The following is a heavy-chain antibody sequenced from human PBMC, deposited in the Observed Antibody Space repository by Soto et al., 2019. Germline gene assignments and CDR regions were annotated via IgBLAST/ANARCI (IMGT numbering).Heavy chain of an antibody. Sequence: SVKVSCKASGGTFSSYAISWVRQAPGQGLEWMGGIIPIFGTANYAQKFQGRVTITADESTSTAYMELSSLRSEDTAVYYCARAQDGSGSYYENDAFAIWGQGTMVTVSS. V-gene: IGHV1-69*13. J-gene: IGHJ3*02. D-gene: IGHD3-10*01. CDR2: IIPIFGTA. CDR3: ARAQDGSGSYYENDAFAI. CDR1: GGTFSSYA.